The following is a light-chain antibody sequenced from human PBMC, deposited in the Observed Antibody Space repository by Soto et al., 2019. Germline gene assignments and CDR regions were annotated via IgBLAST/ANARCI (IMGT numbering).Light chain of an antibody. CDR2: GAS. Sequence: ELLLPPSKGALSLSPEERAALSCGTVQSVSSSSYLAWYQQRPGQAPRLLIYGASSRATGIPDRVSGSGSGTDFTLTSSSLEPEDFAVYYCQQYGSSPPITFGPGTRLEIK. CDR1: QSVSSSSY. J-gene: IGKJ5*01. V-gene: IGKV3-20*01. CDR3: QQYGSSPPIT.